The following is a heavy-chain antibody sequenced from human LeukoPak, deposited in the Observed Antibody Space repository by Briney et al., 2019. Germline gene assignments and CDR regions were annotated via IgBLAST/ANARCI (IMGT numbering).Heavy chain of an antibody. V-gene: IGHV3-21*04. Sequence: GGSLRLSCAASGFTFSSYSMNWVRQAPGKGLEWVSCISTSSDKIYYADSVKGRFTISRDNAKNSLYLQMNSLRAEDTAVYYCAKAPAGSSWYVFDYWGQGTLVTVSS. D-gene: IGHD6-13*01. CDR1: GFTFSSYS. CDR2: ISTSSDKI. J-gene: IGHJ4*02. CDR3: AKAPAGSSWYVFDY.